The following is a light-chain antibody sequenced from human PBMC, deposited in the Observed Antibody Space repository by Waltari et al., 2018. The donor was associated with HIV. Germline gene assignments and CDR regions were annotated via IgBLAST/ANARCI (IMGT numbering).Light chain of an antibody. CDR3: QSADSSGTYV. CDR1: ALPQKY. J-gene: IGLJ1*01. V-gene: IGLV3-25*03. CDR2: KDS. Sequence: SYELTHPPSVSVSPGQTARITCSGDALPQKYVYWYQQRPGQAPVLVMYKDSERPSGIPERFSGSSSGTTVTLTISGVQAEDEAAYYCQSADSSGTYVFGTGTKVTVL.